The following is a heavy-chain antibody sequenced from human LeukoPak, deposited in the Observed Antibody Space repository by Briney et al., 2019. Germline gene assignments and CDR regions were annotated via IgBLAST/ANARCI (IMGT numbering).Heavy chain of an antibody. D-gene: IGHD3-3*01. CDR2: IYSGGIT. CDR1: GGSIGSSNCY. Sequence: SETLSLTCTVSGGSIGSSNCYWGCIRQPPGKGLEWIGSIYSGGITYYHPSLKSRVTITVDTSKNQFSLRVTSVTAADTSVYHCARHSPGAWSGYYTSYHYGMDVWGQGTTVTVSS. J-gene: IGHJ6*02. V-gene: IGHV4-39*01. CDR3: ARHSPGAWSGYYTSYHYGMDV.